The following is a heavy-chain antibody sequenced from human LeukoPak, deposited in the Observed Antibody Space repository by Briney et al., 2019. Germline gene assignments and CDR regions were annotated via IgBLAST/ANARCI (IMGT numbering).Heavy chain of an antibody. J-gene: IGHJ4*02. Sequence: PGGSLRLSCAASGFTFSDYYMTWIRQAPGKGLECVSYISSSSDYTNYPDSVKGRFTISRDNAKNSLYLQMNSLRAEDTAVYYCVRSRGYFDCWGRGTLVTVSS. CDR1: GFTFSDYY. CDR2: ISSSSDYT. CDR3: VRSRGYFDC. V-gene: IGHV3-11*06.